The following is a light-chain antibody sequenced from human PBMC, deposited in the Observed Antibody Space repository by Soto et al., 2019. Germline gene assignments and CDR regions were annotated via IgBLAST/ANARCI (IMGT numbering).Light chain of an antibody. V-gene: IGLV2-8*01. CDR2: DVI. CDR1: SRDIGGYDF. Sequence: QSALTQPPSASGSPGQSVTISCTGTSRDIGGYDFVSWYRQHPGKAPKLLIYDVIKRPSGVPDRFSGSKSGNTASLTVSGLQTDDEADYYCSSYGGSNNLLFGGGTKLTVL. CDR3: SSYGGSNNLL. J-gene: IGLJ2*01.